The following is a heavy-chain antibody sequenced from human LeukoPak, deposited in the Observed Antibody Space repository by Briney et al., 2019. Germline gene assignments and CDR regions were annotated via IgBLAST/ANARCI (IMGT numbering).Heavy chain of an antibody. CDR3: ARAHYYGSGSYNWFGP. V-gene: IGHV4-31*03. J-gene: IGHJ5*02. Sequence: PSETLSLTCTVSGGSISSGGYYWSWIRQHPGKGLEWIGYIYYSGSTYYNPSLKSRVTISVDTSKNQFSLKLSSVTAADTAVYYCARAHYYGSGSYNWFGPWGQGTLVTVSS. CDR2: IYYSGST. CDR1: GGSISSGGYY. D-gene: IGHD3-10*01.